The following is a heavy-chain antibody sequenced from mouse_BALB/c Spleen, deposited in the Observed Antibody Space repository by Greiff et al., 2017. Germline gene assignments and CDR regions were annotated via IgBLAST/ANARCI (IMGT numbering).Heavy chain of an antibody. V-gene: IGHV5-15*02. CDR1: GFTFSDYG. CDR2: ISNLAYSI. J-gene: IGHJ1*01. Sequence: EVKLMESGGGLVQPGGSRKLSCAASGFTFSDYGMAWVRQAPGKGPEWVAFISNLAYSIYYADTVTGRFTISRENAKNTLYLEMSSLRSEDTAMYYCAREDGNYRYFDVWGAGTTVTVSS. CDR3: AREDGNYRYFDV. D-gene: IGHD2-1*01.